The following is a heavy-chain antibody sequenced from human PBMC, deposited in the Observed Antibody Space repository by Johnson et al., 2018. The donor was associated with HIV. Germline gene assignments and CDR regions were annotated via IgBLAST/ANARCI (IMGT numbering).Heavy chain of an antibody. Sequence: VQLVESGGGVVPPGRSLRLSCAASGFTFSSYGMHWVRQAPGKGLEWVTFIQYDGSDKSYADSVKGRFTVSRDNSKNTLYLQMSSLRGEDMAVYYCARERWSSYFGAFDIWGQGTMVTVSS. CDR2: IQYDGSDK. CDR3: ARERWSSYFGAFDI. D-gene: IGHD3-3*01. CDR1: GFTFSSYG. J-gene: IGHJ3*02. V-gene: IGHV3-33*05.